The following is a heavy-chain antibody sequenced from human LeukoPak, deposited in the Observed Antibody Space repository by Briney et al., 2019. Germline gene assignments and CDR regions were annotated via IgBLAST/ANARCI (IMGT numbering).Heavy chain of an antibody. J-gene: IGHJ4*02. D-gene: IGHD2-15*01. CDR3: AKDLSADI. Sequence: GRSLRLSCAASGFTFSSYDMHWVRKAPGRGLEWVAVISYDGSNKYYADSVKGRFTISRDNSKNTLYLQMNSLRAEDTAVYYCAKDLSADIWGQGTLVTVSS. CDR1: GFTFSSYD. CDR2: ISYDGSNK. V-gene: IGHV3-30*18.